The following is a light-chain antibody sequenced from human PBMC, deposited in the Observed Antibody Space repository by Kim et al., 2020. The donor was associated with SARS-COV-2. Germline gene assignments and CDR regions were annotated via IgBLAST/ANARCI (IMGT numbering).Light chain of an antibody. Sequence: GQRVTISWSGSSSNIGSNPVNWYQQYPGAAPKLLIFTDKQRPSGVPDRFSGSKSGASASLAISGLQFEDEGDYYCAAWDDGLDGYVFGSGTKVTVL. CDR2: TDK. V-gene: IGLV1-44*01. J-gene: IGLJ1*01. CDR3: AAWDDGLDGYV. CDR1: SSNIGSNP.